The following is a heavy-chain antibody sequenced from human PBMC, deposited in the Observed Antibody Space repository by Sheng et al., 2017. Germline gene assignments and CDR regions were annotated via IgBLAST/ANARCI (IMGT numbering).Heavy chain of an antibody. CDR2: IYHSGST. D-gene: IGHD2-2*01. V-gene: IGHV4-38-2*01. J-gene: IGHJ6*02. CDR3: ARGYRGMDV. CDR1: GYSISSGYY. Sequence: QVQLQESGPGLVKPSETLSLTCAVSGYSISSGYYWGWIRQPPGKGLEWIGSIYHSGSTYYNPSLKSRVTISVDTSKNQFSLKLSSVTAADTAVYYCARGYRGMDVWGQGPRSPSP.